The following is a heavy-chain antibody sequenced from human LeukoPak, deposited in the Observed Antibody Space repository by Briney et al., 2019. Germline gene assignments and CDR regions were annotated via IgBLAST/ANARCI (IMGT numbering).Heavy chain of an antibody. CDR2: ITDSGGNT. J-gene: IGHJ4*02. D-gene: IGHD3-10*01. Sequence: PGGSLRLSCAASGFTFSTYAMSWVRQAPGKGLEWVSAITDSGGNTYYAAPVKGRFTISRDNAKNSLYLQMNSLRAEDTAVYYCARDRYYGSGSYYIKFDYWGQGTLVTVSS. CDR3: ARDRYYGSGSYYIKFDY. V-gene: IGHV3-23*01. CDR1: GFTFSTYA.